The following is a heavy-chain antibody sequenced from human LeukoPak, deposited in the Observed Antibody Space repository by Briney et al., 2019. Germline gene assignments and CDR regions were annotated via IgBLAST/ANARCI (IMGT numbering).Heavy chain of an antibody. D-gene: IGHD3-22*01. J-gene: IGHJ5*02. CDR2: INHSGST. CDR3: ARSHYYDSSGSHNNWFDP. CDR1: GGSFSGYY. Sequence: SETLSLTCAVYGGSFSGYYWSWIRQPPGQGLEWIGEINHSGSTSYNPSLKSRVTILVDTSKNQFSVRLSSVPAADTAVYYCARSHYYDSSGSHNNWFDPWGQGTLVTVSS. V-gene: IGHV4-34*01.